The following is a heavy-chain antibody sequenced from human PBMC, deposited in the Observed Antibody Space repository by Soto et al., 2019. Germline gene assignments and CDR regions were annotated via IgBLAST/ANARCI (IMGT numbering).Heavy chain of an antibody. J-gene: IGHJ6*01. D-gene: IGHD6-13*01. CDR1: GFTFSSYG. CDR2: IWYDGSNK. V-gene: IGHV3-33*01. Sequence: GGSLRLSCAASGFTFSSYGMHWVRQAPGKGLEWVAVIWYDGSNKYYADSVKGRFTISRDNSKNTLYLQMNSPRAEDTAVYYCARDFHIALSYYYHGMDGWGQGTTVTVSS. CDR3: ARDFHIALSYYYHGMDG.